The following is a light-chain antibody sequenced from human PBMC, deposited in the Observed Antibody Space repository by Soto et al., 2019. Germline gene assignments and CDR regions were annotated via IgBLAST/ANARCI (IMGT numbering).Light chain of an antibody. V-gene: IGKV3-15*01. CDR2: AAS. Sequence: ETVMTQYPAILSVSPGERTTLSCRASQSVSSNLAWYQQKPGQAPRLLMYAASTRATAIPPRFSGSGSGTELTLTISSLQSEASAIYSCQQYNNWPPYTFRQGTKLEIK. CDR1: QSVSSN. CDR3: QQYNNWPPYT. J-gene: IGKJ2*01.